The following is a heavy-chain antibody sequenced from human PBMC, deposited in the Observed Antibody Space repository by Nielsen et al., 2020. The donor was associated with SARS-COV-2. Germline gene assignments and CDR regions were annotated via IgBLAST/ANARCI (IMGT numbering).Heavy chain of an antibody. CDR3: ARDVYSGYDYLLYPYYYGMDV. CDR1: GYTFTSYG. V-gene: IGHV1-18*01. J-gene: IGHJ6*02. Sequence: ASVKASCKASGYTFTSYGISWVRQAPGQGLERMGWISAYNGNTNYAQKLQGRVTMTTDTSTSTAYMELRSLRSDDTAVYYCARDVYSGYDYLLYPYYYGMDVWGQGTTVTVSS. CDR2: ISAYNGNT. D-gene: IGHD5-12*01.